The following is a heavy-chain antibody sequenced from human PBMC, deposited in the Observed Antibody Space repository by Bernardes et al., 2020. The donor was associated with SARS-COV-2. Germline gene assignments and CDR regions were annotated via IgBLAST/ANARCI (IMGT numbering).Heavy chain of an antibody. Sequence: GGSLRLSCTASGFTVTYTSMSWIRQAPGKGLEWVSVMYTDGTPFYADSVRGRLSFSRDSSRNTLYLQINSLRVDDTAIYYCVRGGVIRPYDVWGPGTTVTVSS. V-gene: IGHV3-53*05. J-gene: IGHJ6*02. CDR1: GFTVTYTS. D-gene: IGHD2-21*01. CDR2: MYTDGTP. CDR3: VRGGVIRPYDV.